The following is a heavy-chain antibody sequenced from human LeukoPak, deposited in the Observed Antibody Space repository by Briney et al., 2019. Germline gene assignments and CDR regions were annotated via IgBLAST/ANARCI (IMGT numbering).Heavy chain of an antibody. Sequence: KPSETLSLTCAVYGGSFSGYYWSWIRQPPGKALEGIGEINHSGSTKYNASLKSRVTISVDTSKNQFSLKLSSVTAADTAVYYCARGAGYCSSTSCYFGYWGQGTLLTVSS. V-gene: IGHV4-34*01. CDR2: INHSGST. J-gene: IGHJ4*02. CDR3: ARGAGYCSSTSCYFGY. D-gene: IGHD2-2*01. CDR1: GGSFSGYY.